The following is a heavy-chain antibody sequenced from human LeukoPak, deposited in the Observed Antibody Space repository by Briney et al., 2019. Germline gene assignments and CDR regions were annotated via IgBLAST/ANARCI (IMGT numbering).Heavy chain of an antibody. J-gene: IGHJ4*02. D-gene: IGHD6-19*01. CDR3: ARDSHSSGWSPFDY. Sequence: QSGGSLRLSCAASGFTFSSYWMSWVRQAPGKGLEWVAVISYDGSNKYYADSVKGRFTISRDNSKNTLYLQMNSLRAEDTAVYYCARDSHSSGWSPFDYWGQGTLVTVSS. CDR1: GFTFSSYW. V-gene: IGHV3-30-3*01. CDR2: ISYDGSNK.